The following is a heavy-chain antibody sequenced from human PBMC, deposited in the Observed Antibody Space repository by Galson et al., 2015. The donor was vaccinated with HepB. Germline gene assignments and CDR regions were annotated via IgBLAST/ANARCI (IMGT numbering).Heavy chain of an antibody. V-gene: IGHV3-66*01. D-gene: IGHD3-22*01. CDR3: ASASALYDSSGYYPNVFRY. J-gene: IGHJ4*02. CDR2: IYSGGST. CDR1: GFTVSSNY. Sequence: SLRLSCAASGFTVSSNYMSWVRQAPGKGLEWVSVIYSGGSTYYADSVKGRFTISRDNSKNTLYLQMNSLRAEDTAVYYCASASALYDSSGYYPNVFRYWGQGTLVTVSS.